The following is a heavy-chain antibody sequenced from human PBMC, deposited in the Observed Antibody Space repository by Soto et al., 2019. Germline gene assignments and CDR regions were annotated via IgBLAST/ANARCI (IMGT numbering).Heavy chain of an antibody. CDR1: GGSISSSSYY. D-gene: IGHD3-10*02. V-gene: IGHV4-39*01. CDR2: IYYSGST. J-gene: IGHJ6*03. CDR3: AGTQQQEYVTMFPWGGAHPLRYMDV. Sequence: SETLSLTCTVSGGSISSSSYYWGWIRQPPGKGLEWIGSIYYSGSTYYNPSLKSRVTISVDTSKNQFSLKLSSVTAADTAVYYCAGTQQQEYVTMFPWGGAHPLRYMDVWGKGTTVTVFS.